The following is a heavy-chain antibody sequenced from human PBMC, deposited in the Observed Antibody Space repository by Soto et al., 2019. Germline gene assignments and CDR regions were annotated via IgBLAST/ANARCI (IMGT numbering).Heavy chain of an antibody. Sequence: HGESLKISCKGSGYSFTNYWIPWVRQMPGKGLEWLGRVDPTDSYSNYSPSFQGHVTISADKSISTASLQWSSKKASDTAMYYCASDSSYTSGNYFTYYTYAMGVWRQGTTVTVSS. CDR1: GYSFTNYW. CDR2: VDPTDSYS. J-gene: IGHJ6*02. V-gene: IGHV5-10-1*01. D-gene: IGHD3-10*01. CDR3: ASDSSYTSGNYFTYYTYAMGV.